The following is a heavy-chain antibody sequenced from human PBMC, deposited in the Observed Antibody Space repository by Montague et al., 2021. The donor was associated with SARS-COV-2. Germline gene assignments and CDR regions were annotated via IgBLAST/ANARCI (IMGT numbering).Heavy chain of an antibody. CDR2: INHSGST. V-gene: IGHV4-34*01. CDR3: ARGLGRPGTIFGVALY. CDR1: GGSFSGYY. Sequence: TLSLTCGVYGGSFSGYYWSWIRQPPGKGLQWIGGINHSGSTNYNSSLNSRGTISLDTSKNQFSLELTSVSAADTAVYYCARGLGRPGTIFGVALYWGQGTLVTVSS. J-gene: IGHJ4*02. D-gene: IGHD3-3*01.